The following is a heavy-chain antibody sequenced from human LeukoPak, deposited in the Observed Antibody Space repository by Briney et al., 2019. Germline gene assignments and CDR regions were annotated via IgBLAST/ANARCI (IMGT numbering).Heavy chain of an antibody. Sequence: GGSLRLSCAPSGFSLSSYTMSCVRQAPGKGLEWVSYISSSGSTIYYADSVKGRFTISRDNAKNSLYLQMNSLRAEDTVVYYCARDQYYYDSSGYPPGYWGQGTLVTVSP. CDR2: ISSSGSTI. CDR3: ARDQYYYDSSGYPPGY. J-gene: IGHJ4*02. CDR1: GFSLSSYT. D-gene: IGHD3-22*01. V-gene: IGHV3-48*04.